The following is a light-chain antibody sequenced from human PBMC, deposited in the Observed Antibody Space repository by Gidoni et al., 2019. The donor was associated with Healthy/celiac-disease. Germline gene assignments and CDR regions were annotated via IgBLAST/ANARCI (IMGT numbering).Light chain of an antibody. CDR1: QSVSSSD. V-gene: IGKV3-20*01. CDR2: GAS. J-gene: IGKJ3*01. Sequence: EIVLTQSPGTLSLSTGERATLSCRASQSVSSSDLAWYQQKPGQAPRLLIYGASSRATGIPDRFSGSGSGTDFTLTISRLEPEDFAVYYCQQYGSSPRFTFGPGTKVDIK. CDR3: QQYGSSPRFT.